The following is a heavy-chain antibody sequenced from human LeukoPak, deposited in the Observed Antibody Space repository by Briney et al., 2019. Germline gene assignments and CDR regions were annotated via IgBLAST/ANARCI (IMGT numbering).Heavy chain of an antibody. J-gene: IGHJ6*03. D-gene: IGHD5-18*01. CDR1: GSTFSGSA. V-gene: IGHV3-73*01. Sequence: GGSLRLSCAASGSTFSGSAMHWVRQAPGKGLEWVGQIGSGARSYATAYAASVKGRFTISRDDSKNTAYLQMNSLQTEDTAVYYCTREKEAYNFGLAYYYYYMDVWGKGTTVTVSS. CDR3: TREKEAYNFGLAYYYYYMDV. CDR2: IGSGARSYAT.